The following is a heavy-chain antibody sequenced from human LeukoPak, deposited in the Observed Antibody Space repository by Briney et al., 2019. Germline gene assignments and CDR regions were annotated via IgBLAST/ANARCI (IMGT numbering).Heavy chain of an antibody. D-gene: IGHD5-18*01. CDR1: GFTFSSYA. Sequence: GGSLGLSCAASGFTFSSYAMHWVRQAPGKGLEWVAVISYDGSNKYYADSVKGRFTISRDNAKNSLYLQMNSLRAEDTAVYYCARDGRGYSYGYPTDYWGQGTLVTVSS. CDR2: ISYDGSNK. J-gene: IGHJ4*02. CDR3: ARDGRGYSYGYPTDY. V-gene: IGHV3-30*04.